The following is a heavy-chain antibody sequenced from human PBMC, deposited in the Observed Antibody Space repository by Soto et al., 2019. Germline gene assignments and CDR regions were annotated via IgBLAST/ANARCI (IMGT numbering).Heavy chain of an antibody. CDR2: INGGNGNT. CDR3: ARFWYGSDWDQGY. J-gene: IGHJ4*02. CDR1: GYSFSNYA. Sequence: QVHLVQSGAEVKRPGASVRVSCKASGYSFSNYAMHWVCQAPGQRLEWMGWINGGNGNTKYSQKFQGRVTITRDTSASTTYVELSSLKFEDTAVYYCARFWYGSDWDQGYWGQGTLVTVSS. D-gene: IGHD6-19*01. V-gene: IGHV1-3*01.